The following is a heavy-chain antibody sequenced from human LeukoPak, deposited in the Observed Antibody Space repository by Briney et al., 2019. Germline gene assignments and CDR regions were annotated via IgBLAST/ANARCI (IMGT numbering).Heavy chain of an antibody. D-gene: IGHD6-13*01. J-gene: IGHJ3*01. CDR3: AGGEGAAGIYDAFDF. CDR1: TSMFSSYA. CDR2: ITGSGSRI. V-gene: IGHV3-23*01. Sequence: GGSLRLSCAASTSMFSSYAMTWVRQAPGKGLQWISTITGSGSRIYYADSVKGRFTPSRDNSKNTLHLQMNSLGAEDTAVYYCAGGEGAAGIYDAFDFWGQGTLVTVSS.